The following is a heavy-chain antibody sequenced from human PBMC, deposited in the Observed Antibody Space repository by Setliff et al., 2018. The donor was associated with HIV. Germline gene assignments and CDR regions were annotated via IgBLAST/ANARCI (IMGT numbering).Heavy chain of an antibody. CDR2: MNPNSGNT. V-gene: IGHV1-8*01. D-gene: IGHD6-13*01. CDR3: ASSWSRIRYYGMDV. Sequence: ASVKVSCKPSGSTFSTYDINWVRQATGQGLEWMGWMNPNSGNTGYAQKFQGRVTMTRNTSISTAYMELSSLRSDDTAVYYCASSWSRIRYYGMDVWGQGTTGTVS. CDR1: GSTFSTYD. J-gene: IGHJ6*02.